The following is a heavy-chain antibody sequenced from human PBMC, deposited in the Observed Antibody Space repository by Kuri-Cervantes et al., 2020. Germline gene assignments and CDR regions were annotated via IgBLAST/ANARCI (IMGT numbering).Heavy chain of an antibody. Sequence: GESLKISCAASGFTVSSNYMSWVRQAPGKGLEWVAVISYDGSNKYYADSVKGRFTISRDNSKNTLYLQMNSLRAEDTAVYYCAREDHYDSNQIEYWGQGTLVTVSS. V-gene: IGHV3-30-3*01. CDR2: ISYDGSNK. CDR1: GFTVSSNY. D-gene: IGHD3-22*01. CDR3: AREDHYDSNQIEY. J-gene: IGHJ4*02.